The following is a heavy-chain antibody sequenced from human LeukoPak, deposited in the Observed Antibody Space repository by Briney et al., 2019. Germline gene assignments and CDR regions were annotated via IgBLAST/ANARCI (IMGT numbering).Heavy chain of an antibody. Sequence: PGGSLRLSCAASGFTFSNYWMTWVRQAPGKGLEWVANIKHDGSDKYFVDSVKGRFTISRDNAKNSLYLQMNSLRAEDTALYYCAKASILAVAGTAFDYWGQGTLVTVSS. J-gene: IGHJ4*02. CDR1: GFTFSNYW. CDR2: IKHDGSDK. V-gene: IGHV3-7*03. D-gene: IGHD6-19*01. CDR3: AKASILAVAGTAFDY.